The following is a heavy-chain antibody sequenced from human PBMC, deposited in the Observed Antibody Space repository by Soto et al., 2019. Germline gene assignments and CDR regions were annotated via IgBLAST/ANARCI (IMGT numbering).Heavy chain of an antibody. Sequence: SETLSLTCTVSGGSVSSGSYYWSWIRQPPGKGLEWIGYIYYSGSTNYNPSLKSRVTISVDTSKNQFSLKLSSVTAADTAVYYCARDRARWDVVPAAMGYYYGMDVWGQGTTVTVSS. V-gene: IGHV4-61*01. CDR2: IYYSGST. D-gene: IGHD2-2*01. CDR3: ARDRARWDVVPAAMGYYYGMDV. CDR1: GGSVSSGSYY. J-gene: IGHJ6*02.